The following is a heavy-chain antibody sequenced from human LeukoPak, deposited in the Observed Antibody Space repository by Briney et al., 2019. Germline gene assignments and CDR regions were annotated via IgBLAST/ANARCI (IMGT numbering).Heavy chain of an antibody. CDR2: IVPRLGTA. CDR3: AGGYGSGVMSPYGLDD. J-gene: IGHJ6*04. V-gene: IGHV1-69*10. Sequence: ASVKVSCKASGVTFSDYPISWVRQAPGQGPEWMGGIVPRLGTADYAQQSQGRVTITADTSTTTAYMELSSLRSDDTAIYYCAGGYGSGVMSPYGLDDWGTGTTVIVSS. CDR1: GVTFSDYP. D-gene: IGHD3-10*01.